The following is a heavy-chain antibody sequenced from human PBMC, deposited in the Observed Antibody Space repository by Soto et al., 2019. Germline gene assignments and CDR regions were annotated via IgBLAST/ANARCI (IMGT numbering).Heavy chain of an antibody. J-gene: IGHJ3*02. CDR3: TREGGGIAAAGAGNDACDI. Sequence: QVQLVQSGAEVKKPGASVTVSCKASGYTLSDYYIQWVRQAPGQGLEWMGWINPNSGDPNYAQKFQGRVTMSRDTSINTADMELRWLRSEDTAVYYCTREGGGIAAAGAGNDACDIWGQGTKVTVSS. CDR2: INPNSGDP. V-gene: IGHV1-2*02. CDR1: GYTLSDYY. D-gene: IGHD6-13*01.